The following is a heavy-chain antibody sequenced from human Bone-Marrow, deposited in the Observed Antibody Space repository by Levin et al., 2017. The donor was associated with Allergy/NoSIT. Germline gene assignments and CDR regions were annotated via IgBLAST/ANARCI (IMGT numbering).Heavy chain of an antibody. CDR2: IRSKANSYAT. Sequence: GESLKISCAASGFTFSGSAMHWVRQASGKGLEWVGRIRSKANSYATAYAASVKGRFTISRDDSKNTAYLQMNSLKTEDTAVYYCTSHDEGYYDSSGSIWGQGTMVTVSS. CDR1: GFTFSGSA. D-gene: IGHD3-22*01. V-gene: IGHV3-73*01. CDR3: TSHDEGYYDSSGSI. J-gene: IGHJ3*02.